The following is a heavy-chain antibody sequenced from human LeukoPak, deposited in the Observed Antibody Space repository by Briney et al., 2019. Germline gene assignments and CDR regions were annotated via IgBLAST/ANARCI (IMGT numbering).Heavy chain of an antibody. CDR3: ARDRIVGARPLDY. D-gene: IGHD1-26*01. CDR1: GGSISSSNW. V-gene: IGHV4-4*02. CDR2: IYHSGTT. J-gene: IGHJ4*02. Sequence: SETLSLTCAVSGGSISSSNWWNWVRQPPGKGLEWIGEIYHSGTTNYNPSLKSRVSISVDKSKNQFSLNLSSVTAADTAVYYCARDRIVGARPLDYWGQGTLVSVSS.